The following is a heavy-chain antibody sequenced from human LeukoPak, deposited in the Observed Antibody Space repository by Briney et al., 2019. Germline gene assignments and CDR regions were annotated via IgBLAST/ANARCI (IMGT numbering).Heavy chain of an antibody. CDR1: GFTVSSNS. Sequence: GGSLRLSCTVSGFTVSSNSMSWVRQAPGKGLVWVSRINSDGSSTSYADSVKGRFTISRDNAKNTLYLQMNSLGAEDTAVYYCARWSSSGYYPGAFDIWGQGTMVTVSS. CDR3: ARWSSSGYYPGAFDI. J-gene: IGHJ3*02. CDR2: INSDGSST. V-gene: IGHV3-74*01. D-gene: IGHD3-22*01.